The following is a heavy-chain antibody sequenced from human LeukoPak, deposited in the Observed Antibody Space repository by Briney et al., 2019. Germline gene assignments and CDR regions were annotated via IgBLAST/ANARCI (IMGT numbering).Heavy chain of an antibody. CDR2: IYYSGST. CDR3: ARVKWEPNDAFDI. D-gene: IGHD1-26*01. J-gene: IGHJ3*02. CDR1: GGSISSSSYY. V-gene: IGHV4-61*05. Sequence: SETLSLTCTVSGGSISSSSYYWGRIRQPPGKGLEWIGYIYYSGSTNYNPSPKSRVTISVDTSKNQFSLKLSSVTAADTAVYYCARVKWEPNDAFDIWGQGTMVTVSS.